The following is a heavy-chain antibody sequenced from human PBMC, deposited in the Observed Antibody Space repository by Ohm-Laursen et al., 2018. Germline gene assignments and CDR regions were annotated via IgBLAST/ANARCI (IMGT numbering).Heavy chain of an antibody. Sequence: SLRLSCTASGFTFSSYSMNWVRQAPGTGLEWVSSISSSSSYIYYADSVKGRFTISRDNSKNTLYLQMNSLRAEDTAVYYCAKGVGAGTMLEYFQHWGQGTLVTVSS. CDR2: ISSSSSYI. J-gene: IGHJ1*01. V-gene: IGHV3-21*01. CDR3: AKGVGAGTMLEYFQH. D-gene: IGHD6-19*01. CDR1: GFTFSSYS.